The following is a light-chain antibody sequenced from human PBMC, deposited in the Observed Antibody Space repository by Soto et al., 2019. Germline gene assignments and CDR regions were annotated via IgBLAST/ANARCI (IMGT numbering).Light chain of an antibody. J-gene: IGKJ1*01. Sequence: DIRMTQSASSRVASGGDRVGLTCRASQSISSHLQWYQQRPGKAPKPLISAASSLQSGAPPRFSGSGSGPDFTPPISRLQPEDFATYYCQRYRSYSWTFGQRTKVDI. V-gene: IGKV1-39*01. CDR2: AAS. CDR3: QRYRSYSWT. CDR1: QSISSH.